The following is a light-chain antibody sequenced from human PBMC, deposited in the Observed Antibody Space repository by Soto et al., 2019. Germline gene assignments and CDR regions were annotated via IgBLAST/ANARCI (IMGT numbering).Light chain of an antibody. Sequence: QSALTQPASVSGSPGQSITISCTGTSSDVGGYKYVSWYQHHPGKAPKLMIYEVNNRPSGVSNRFSGSKSGNTASLTISGLQAEDEADYYCSSYTSSSTLAFGGGTKLTVL. V-gene: IGLV2-14*01. CDR2: EVN. J-gene: IGLJ2*01. CDR1: SSDVGGYKY. CDR3: SSYTSSSTLA.